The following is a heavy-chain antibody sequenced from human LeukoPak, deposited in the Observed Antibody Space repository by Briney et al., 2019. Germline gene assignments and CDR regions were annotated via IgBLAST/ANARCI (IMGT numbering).Heavy chain of an antibody. V-gene: IGHV3-30*18. CDR3: AKERRDYFDY. Sequence: GGSLRLSCAASGFTFSSYGMHWVRQAPGKGLEWVAVISYDGSNKYYADSVKGRFTISRDNSKNTLYLQMNSLRAEDTAVYYCAKERRDYFDYWGQGTLVTVSS. CDR2: ISYDGSNK. J-gene: IGHJ4*02. CDR1: GFTFSSYG.